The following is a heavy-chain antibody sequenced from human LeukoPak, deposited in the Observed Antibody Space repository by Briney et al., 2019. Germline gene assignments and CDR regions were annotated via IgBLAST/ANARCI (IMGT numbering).Heavy chain of an antibody. CDR1: GFTFSSYS. D-gene: IGHD1-26*01. Sequence: GGSLRLSCAASGFTFSSYSMNWVRQAPGKGLEWVSSISSSSSYIYYADSVKGRFTISRDDAKNSLYLQMNSLRAEDTAVYYCARVVSGSYPLFDYWGQGTLVTVSS. V-gene: IGHV3-21*01. J-gene: IGHJ4*02. CDR2: ISSSSSYI. CDR3: ARVVSGSYPLFDY.